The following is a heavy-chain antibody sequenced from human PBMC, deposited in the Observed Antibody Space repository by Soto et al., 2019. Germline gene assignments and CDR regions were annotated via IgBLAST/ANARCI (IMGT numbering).Heavy chain of an antibody. CDR1: GYTLTELS. J-gene: IGHJ4*02. CDR3: AIGAQLRLGELSSDSFDY. Sequence: ASVKVSCKVSGYTLTELSMHWVRQAPGKGLEWMGGFDPEDGETIYAQKFQGRVTMTEDTSTDTAYMELSSLRSEDTAMYYCAIGAQLRLGELSSDSFDYWGQGTLVTVSS. D-gene: IGHD3-16*02. CDR2: FDPEDGET. V-gene: IGHV1-24*01.